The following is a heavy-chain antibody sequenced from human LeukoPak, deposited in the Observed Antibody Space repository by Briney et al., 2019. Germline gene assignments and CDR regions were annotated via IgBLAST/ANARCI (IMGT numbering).Heavy chain of an antibody. V-gene: IGHV1-69*04. CDR3: ARGGYCDSSGYLDY. Sequence: ASVKVSCKASGGTFSSYAISWVRQAPGQGLEWMGRIIPIFGIANYAQKFQGRVTITADKSTSTAYMELSSLRSEGTAVYYCARGGYCDSSGYLDYWGQGTLVTVSS. J-gene: IGHJ4*02. CDR2: IIPIFGIA. D-gene: IGHD3-22*01. CDR1: GGTFSSYA.